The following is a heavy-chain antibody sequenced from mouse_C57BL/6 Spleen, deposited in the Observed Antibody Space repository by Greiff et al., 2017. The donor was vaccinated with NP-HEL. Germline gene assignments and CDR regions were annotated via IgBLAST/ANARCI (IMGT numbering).Heavy chain of an antibody. CDR3: ARQDYGSSFWFAY. CDR1: GFTFSSYG. CDR2: ISSGGSYT. Sequence: EVKLQESGGDLVKPGGSLKLSCAASGFTFSSYGMSWVRQTPDKRLEWVATISSGGSYTYYPDSVKGRFTISRDNAKNTLYLQMSSLKSEDTAMYYCARQDYGSSFWFAYWGQGTLVTVSA. J-gene: IGHJ3*01. V-gene: IGHV5-6*01. D-gene: IGHD1-1*01.